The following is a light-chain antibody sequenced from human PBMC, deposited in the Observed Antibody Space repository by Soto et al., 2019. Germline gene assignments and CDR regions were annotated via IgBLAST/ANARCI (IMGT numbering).Light chain of an antibody. V-gene: IGKV3-20*01. CDR3: QQYGSSSWT. CDR1: QSVSSSY. Sequence: EIVLTQSPGTLSLSPGERATLSCRASQSVSSSYLAWYQQKPGQPPRLVMYATSSRATGIPARFSGSGSGTDFTLTISRLEPEDFAVYYCQQYGSSSWTFGQGTQGGYQ. CDR2: ATS. J-gene: IGKJ1*01.